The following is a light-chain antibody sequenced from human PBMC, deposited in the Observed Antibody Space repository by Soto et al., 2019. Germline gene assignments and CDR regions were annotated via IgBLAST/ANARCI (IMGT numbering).Light chain of an antibody. V-gene: IGLV2-23*01. Sequence: QSALTQPASVSGSPGQSITISCSGTSTDIDNYNFVSWYQQHPGQAPKLIIYDGSERPSGISDRFSGSRSDNTASLTISGLQTEDEADYYCMCYAGGNNWVFGGGTKLTVL. CDR3: MCYAGGNNWV. CDR2: DGS. J-gene: IGLJ3*02. CDR1: STDIDNYNF.